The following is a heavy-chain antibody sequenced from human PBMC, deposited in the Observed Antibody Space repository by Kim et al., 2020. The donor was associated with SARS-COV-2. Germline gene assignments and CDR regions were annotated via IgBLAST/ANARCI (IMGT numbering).Heavy chain of an antibody. CDR3: ARVGYSYGYSKNLFDY. D-gene: IGHD5-18*01. CDR2: INTNTGNP. V-gene: IGHV7-4-1*02. CDR1: GYTFTSYA. J-gene: IGHJ4*02. Sequence: ASVKVSCKASGYTFTSYAMNWVRQAPGQGLEWMGWINTNTGNPTYAQGFTGRFVFSLDTSVSTAYLQISSLKAEDTAVYYCARVGYSYGYSKNLFDYWGQGTLVTVSS.